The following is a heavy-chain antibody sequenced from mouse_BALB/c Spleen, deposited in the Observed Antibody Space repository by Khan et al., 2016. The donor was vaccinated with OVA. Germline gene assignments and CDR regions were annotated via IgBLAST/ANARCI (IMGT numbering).Heavy chain of an antibody. J-gene: IGHJ2*01. V-gene: IGHV9-3-1*01. CDR3: TRFHGGY. CDR1: GYTFTDYV. Sequence: QIQLVQSGPELKKPGETVKISCKASGYTFTDYVMNWVKQSPGKGLKWMGWINTYTGKPTYADDFKGRFAFSLETSARTAYLQINSLKNEDTATDFCTRFHGGYWGQGTTLTVSS. CDR2: INTYTGKP.